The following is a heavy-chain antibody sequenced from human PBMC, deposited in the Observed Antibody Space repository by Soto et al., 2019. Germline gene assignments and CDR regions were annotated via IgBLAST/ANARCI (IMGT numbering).Heavy chain of an antibody. Sequence: SETLSLTCAVYGGYFSGYYWTWVRQPPGTGLEWIGEINHSGSTNYNPSLKSRVTISVDTSKNQFSLKLTSVTAADTAVYYCARDKITGLFDYWGQGTLVTVS. CDR1: GGYFSGYY. V-gene: IGHV4-34*01. J-gene: IGHJ4*02. D-gene: IGHD2-8*02. CDR3: ARDKITGLFDY. CDR2: INHSGST.